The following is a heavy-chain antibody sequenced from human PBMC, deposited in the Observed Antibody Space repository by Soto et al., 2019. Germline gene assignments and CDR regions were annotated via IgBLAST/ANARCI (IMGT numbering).Heavy chain of an antibody. D-gene: IGHD5-18*01. V-gene: IGHV4-30-4*01. CDR2: IYYSGST. J-gene: IGHJ3*02. CDR1: GGSISSGDYY. Sequence: QVQLQESGPGLVKPSQTLSLTCTVSGGSISSGDYYWSWIRQPPGKGLEWIGYIYYSGSTYYNPSLKSRVTISVDTTKNQFSLKLRSVTAADTAVYYCARAPPLTYNYGLRGAFDIGGQGTMVTVSS. CDR3: ARAPPLTYNYGLRGAFDI.